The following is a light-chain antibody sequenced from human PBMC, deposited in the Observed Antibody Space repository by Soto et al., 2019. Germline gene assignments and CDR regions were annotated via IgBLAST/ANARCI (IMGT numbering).Light chain of an antibody. Sequence: EIVMTQPPATLSVSPGERATLPCRASQSVSSNLAWYQQKPGQAPRLLIYGASTRATGIPARFSGSGSGTKFTLTISSLQSEDFAVYYCQQYNNWPRTFGQGTKV. CDR2: GAS. J-gene: IGKJ1*01. CDR1: QSVSSN. CDR3: QQYNNWPRT. V-gene: IGKV3-15*01.